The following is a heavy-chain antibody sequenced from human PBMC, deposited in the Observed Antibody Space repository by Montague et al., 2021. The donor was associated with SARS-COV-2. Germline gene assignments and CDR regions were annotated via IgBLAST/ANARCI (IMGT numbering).Heavy chain of an antibody. CDR3: ARGATDFGGNSVGFDY. J-gene: IGHJ4*02. CDR1: GGSISRFS. V-gene: IGHV4-59*08. Sequence: SETLSLTCTVSGGSISRFSWSWNRQPPGKELEWIAYIYSTGSTNYNPSLKSRVTIALETSKKQFSLNLTSLTAADTAVYYCARGATDFGGNSVGFDYWGQGTLVTVS. CDR2: IYSTGST. D-gene: IGHD4-23*01.